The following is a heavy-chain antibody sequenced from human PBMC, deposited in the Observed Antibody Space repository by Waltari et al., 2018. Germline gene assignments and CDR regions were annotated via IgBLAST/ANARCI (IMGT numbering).Heavy chain of an antibody. CDR3: VRDLGGSGNSWFDA. CDR1: SYSIRSGYF. Sequence: QVQLQESGPGLARPSETLSLTCSVSSYSIRSGYFWGWIRQPPGKGLQWIGSISHNSNTYYKPSLKSRVSMSVDTSKNQFALRVTSVTAADTAIYYCVRDLGGSGNSWFDAWGQGTLVTVSS. CDR2: ISHNSNT. V-gene: IGHV4-38-2*02. D-gene: IGHD3-10*01. J-gene: IGHJ5*02.